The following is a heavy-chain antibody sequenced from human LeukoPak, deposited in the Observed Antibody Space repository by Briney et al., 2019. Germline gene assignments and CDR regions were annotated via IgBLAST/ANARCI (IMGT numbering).Heavy chain of an antibody. D-gene: IGHD3-22*01. J-gene: IGHJ4*02. Sequence: TLSLTCTVSGGSIGSYYWSWIRQPPGKALEWLARIDWDDDKYYSTSLKTRLTISKDTSKNQVVLTMTNMDPVDTATYYCARIPAYYYDSSGNDYWGQGTLVTVSS. CDR3: ARIPAYYYDSSGNDY. V-gene: IGHV2-70*11. CDR1: GGSIGSYYW. CDR2: IDWDDDK.